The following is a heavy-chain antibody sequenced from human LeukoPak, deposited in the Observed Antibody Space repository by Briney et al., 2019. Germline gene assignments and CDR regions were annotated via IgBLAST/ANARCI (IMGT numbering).Heavy chain of an antibody. CDR3: ARWDIPTADTDY. Sequence: GGSLRLSRAASGFTFSSYGMHWVRQAPGKGLEWVAVIRFDESHRYYADSVKGRFTISRDNSKNTLFLQMNSLRAEDTALYYCARWDIPTADTDYWGQGTLVTVSS. D-gene: IGHD6-13*01. CDR1: GFTFSSYG. CDR2: IRFDESHR. J-gene: IGHJ4*02. V-gene: IGHV3-33*01.